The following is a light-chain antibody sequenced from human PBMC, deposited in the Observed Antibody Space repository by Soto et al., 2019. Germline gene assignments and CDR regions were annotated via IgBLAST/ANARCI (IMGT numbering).Light chain of an antibody. CDR3: QQRSSWPLT. CDR1: QSINNY. V-gene: IGKV3-11*01. Sequence: EIVLTQSPGTLSLSPGDRATLSCRASQSINNYLVWYQQKPGQAPRLLIYDASNRAPGIPARFSGSGSETDFTLTISSLEPEDSAVYYCQQRSSWPLTFGGGTKVEI. J-gene: IGKJ4*01. CDR2: DAS.